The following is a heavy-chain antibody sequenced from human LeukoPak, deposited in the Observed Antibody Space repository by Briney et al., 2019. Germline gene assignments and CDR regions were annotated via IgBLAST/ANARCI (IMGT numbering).Heavy chain of an antibody. D-gene: IGHD2-15*01. Sequence: ASVKVSCKASGYTFTSYDINWVRQATGQGLEWVGCMNPNSGNTGYAQKFQARVTMTRNTSISTAYMELSSLRSEDTAVYYCARGTRGTLGYCSGGSCYSFFYWGQGTLVTVSS. V-gene: IGHV1-8*01. CDR1: GYTFTSYD. CDR3: ARGTRGTLGYCSGGSCYSFFY. CDR2: MNPNSGNT. J-gene: IGHJ4*02.